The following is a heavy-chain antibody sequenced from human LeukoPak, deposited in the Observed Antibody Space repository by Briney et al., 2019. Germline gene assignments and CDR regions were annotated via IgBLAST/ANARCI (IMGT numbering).Heavy chain of an antibody. D-gene: IGHD3-3*01. V-gene: IGHV3-23*01. CDR2: ISSSGSGGNT. CDR3: AKAYYDFWSGYPRGLLDY. J-gene: IGHJ4*02. Sequence: GGSLRLSCVASGVTLSNYAMSWARQAPGKGLEWVSGISSSGSGGNTYYADSVKGRFTISRDNSKNTLYLQMNSLRAEDTAVYYCAKAYYDFWSGYPRGLLDYWGQGTLVTVSS. CDR1: GVTLSNYA.